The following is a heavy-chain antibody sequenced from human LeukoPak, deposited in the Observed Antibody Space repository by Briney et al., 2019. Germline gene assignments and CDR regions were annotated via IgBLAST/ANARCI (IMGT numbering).Heavy chain of an antibody. CDR1: GFSFSSYA. V-gene: IGHV3-23*01. Sequence: GGSLRLSCAASGFSFSSYAMSWVRQAPGKGLEWVSGISGSGGSTYYADSVKGRFTIPRDNSKNTLYVQMNSLRAEDTAVYYCAKAREFCSGGSCYNPFDPWGQGTLVIVSS. J-gene: IGHJ5*02. D-gene: IGHD2-15*01. CDR2: ISGSGGST. CDR3: AKAREFCSGGSCYNPFDP.